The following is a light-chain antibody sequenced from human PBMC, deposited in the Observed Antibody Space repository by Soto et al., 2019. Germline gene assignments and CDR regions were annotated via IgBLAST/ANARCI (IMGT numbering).Light chain of an antibody. CDR3: ASYAGTRLFV. CDR1: SSDVGFYNF. J-gene: IGLJ1*01. V-gene: IGLV2-8*01. CDR2: EVT. Sequence: QSVLTQPPSAAGSPGQSLSSACTGSSSDVGFYNFVSWYQQRPGKAPKLVIYEVTKRPSGVPDRFSGSKSGSTASLTVSGLQADDEADYYCASYAGTRLFVFGSGTKV.